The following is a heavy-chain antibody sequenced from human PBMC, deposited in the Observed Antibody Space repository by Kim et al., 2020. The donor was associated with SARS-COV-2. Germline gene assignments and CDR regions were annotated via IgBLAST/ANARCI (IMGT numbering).Heavy chain of an antibody. D-gene: IGHD1-26*01. Sequence: GESLRLSCAASGFTFSSYSMNWVRQAPGKGLEWVSSISSSSSYIYYADSVKGRLTISRDNAKNSLYLQMNSLRAEDTAVYYCARGRIGSREGYYYYYGMDVWVQVTTVTVSS. CDR1: GFTFSSYS. V-gene: IGHV3-21*01. CDR2: ISSSSSYI. CDR3: ARGRIGSREGYYYYYGMDV. J-gene: IGHJ6*02.